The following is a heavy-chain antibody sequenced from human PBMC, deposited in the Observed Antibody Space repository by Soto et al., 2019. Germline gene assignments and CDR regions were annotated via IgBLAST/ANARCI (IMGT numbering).Heavy chain of an antibody. CDR2: INPNSGNI. CDR1: LNTFTIYY. J-gene: IGHJ4*02. V-gene: IGHV1-8*01. Sequence: ASVKFSCNASLNTFTIYYINWVRQATGHGLEWMGWINPNSGNIGYSQKFQGRVTMTRDTAISTAYMEVSRLRSDDTAVYYCARGRASGSYYLLDYWGQGALVTVSS. CDR3: ARGRASGSYYLLDY. D-gene: IGHD3-10*01.